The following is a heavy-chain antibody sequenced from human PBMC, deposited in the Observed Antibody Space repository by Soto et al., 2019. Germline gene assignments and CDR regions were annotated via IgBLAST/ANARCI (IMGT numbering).Heavy chain of an antibody. CDR3: ARISGNYYIQSFDY. V-gene: IGHV4-38-2*01. CDR1: GYSISSGYY. Sequence: PSETLSLTCAVSGYSISSGYYWGWIRQPPGKGLEWIGGIYHSGSTYYNPSLKSRVTISVDTSKNQLSLKLSSVTAADTAVYYCARISGNYYIQSFDYWGQGTLVTVSS. CDR2: IYHSGST. J-gene: IGHJ4*02. D-gene: IGHD1-26*01.